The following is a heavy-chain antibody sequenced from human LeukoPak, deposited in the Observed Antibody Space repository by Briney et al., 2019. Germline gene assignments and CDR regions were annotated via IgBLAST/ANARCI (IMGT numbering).Heavy chain of an antibody. CDR1: GGTFSSYA. CDR3: ARDLGYYYGSGIHDWSDP. J-gene: IGHJ5*02. V-gene: IGHV1-69*05. CDR2: IIPIFGTA. Sequence: ASVKVSCKASGGTFSSYAISWVRQAPGQGLEWMGGIIPIFGTANYAQKFQGRVTITTDESTSTAYMELSSLRSEDTAVYYCARDLGYYYGSGIHDWSDPWGQGTLVTVSS. D-gene: IGHD3-10*01.